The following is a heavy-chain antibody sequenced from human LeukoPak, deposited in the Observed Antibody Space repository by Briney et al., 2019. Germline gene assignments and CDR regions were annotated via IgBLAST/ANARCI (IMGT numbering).Heavy chain of an antibody. CDR1: GYTFTSYY. Sequence: GASVKVSCKASGYTFTSYYMHWVRQAPGQGLEWMGIINPSGGSTSYAQKFQGRVTMTRDMSTSTVYMELSSLRSEDTAVYYCAREGMGTTFSAWFEPWGQGTLVTVSS. D-gene: IGHD1-7*01. CDR2: INPSGGST. CDR3: AREGMGTTFSAWFEP. V-gene: IGHV1-46*01. J-gene: IGHJ5*02.